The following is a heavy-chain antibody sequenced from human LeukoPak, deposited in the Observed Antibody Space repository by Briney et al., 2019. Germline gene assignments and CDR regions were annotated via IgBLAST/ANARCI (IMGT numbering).Heavy chain of an antibody. Sequence: SETLSLTCTVSGGSISSGSYYWSWIRQPAGKGLEWIGRIYTSGSTNYNPSLKSRVTISVDTSKNQFSLKLSSVTAADTAVYYCARAHSGSTLDYYYYYYMGVWGKGTTVTVSS. D-gene: IGHD1-26*01. CDR1: GGSISSGSYY. CDR3: ARAHSGSTLDYYYYYYMGV. V-gene: IGHV4-61*02. CDR2: IYTSGST. J-gene: IGHJ6*03.